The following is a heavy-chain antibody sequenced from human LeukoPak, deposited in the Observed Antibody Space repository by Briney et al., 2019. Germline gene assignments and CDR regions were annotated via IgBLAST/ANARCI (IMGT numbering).Heavy chain of an antibody. CDR2: IWYDGSNK. J-gene: IGHJ6*02. Sequence: GGSLRLSCAASGFTFSSYGMHWVRQAPGKGLEWVAVIWYDGSNKYYADSVKGRFTISRDNSKNTLYLQMNSLRAEDTAVYYCARGHYGDYAYYYYYGMDVWGQGTTVTVSS. CDR1: GFTFSSYG. V-gene: IGHV3-33*01. CDR3: ARGHYGDYAYYYYYGMDV. D-gene: IGHD4-17*01.